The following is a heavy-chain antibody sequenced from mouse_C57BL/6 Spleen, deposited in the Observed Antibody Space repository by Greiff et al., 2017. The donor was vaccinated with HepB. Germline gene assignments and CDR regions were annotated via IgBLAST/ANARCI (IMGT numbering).Heavy chain of an antibody. V-gene: IGHV1-64*01. Sequence: QVQLQQPGAELVKPGASVKLSCKASGYTFTSYWMHWVKQRPGQGLEWIGMIHPNSGSTNYNEKFKSKATLTVDKSSSTAYMQLSSLTSADSAVYYCARSTTVRDFDYWGQGTTLTVSS. CDR3: ARSTTVRDFDY. J-gene: IGHJ2*01. CDR1: GYTFTSYW. D-gene: IGHD1-1*01. CDR2: IHPNSGST.